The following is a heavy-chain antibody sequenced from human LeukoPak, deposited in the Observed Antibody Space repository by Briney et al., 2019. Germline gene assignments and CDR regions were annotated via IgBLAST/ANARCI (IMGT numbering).Heavy chain of an antibody. D-gene: IGHD2-15*01. CDR1: GGSINNYY. CDR2: IYTHGST. V-gene: IGHV4-4*07. Sequence: SETLSLTCTVSGGSINNYYWSWIRQPAGKGLGWIGRIYTHGSTNYNPSLKSRVTMSVDTSKNQFSLKLSSVTAADTAVYYCARGRYCSADICSGGDAFDIWGQGTMVSVSS. J-gene: IGHJ3*02. CDR3: ARGRYCSADICSGGDAFDI.